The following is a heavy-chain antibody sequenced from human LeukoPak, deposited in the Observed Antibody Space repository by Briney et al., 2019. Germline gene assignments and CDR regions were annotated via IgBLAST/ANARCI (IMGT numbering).Heavy chain of an antibody. J-gene: IGHJ6*03. Sequence: SETLSLTCAVYGGSLSGYYWSWIRQPPGKGLEWIGEINHSGSTNYNPSLKSRVTISVDTSKNQFSLKLSSVTAADTAVYYCARGKGLGGYYYYYYMDVWGKGTTVTVS. CDR2: INHSGST. CDR3: ARGKGLGGYYYYYYMDV. V-gene: IGHV4-34*01. CDR1: GGSLSGYY. D-gene: IGHD5-12*01.